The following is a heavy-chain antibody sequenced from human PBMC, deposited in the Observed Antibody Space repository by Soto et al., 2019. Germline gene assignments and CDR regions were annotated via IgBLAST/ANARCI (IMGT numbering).Heavy chain of an antibody. D-gene: IGHD6-19*01. CDR3: AKDRGVRYGSGSYYGMDV. CDR1: GFNFDDYA. CDR2: ISLNSGSI. V-gene: IGHV3-9*01. Sequence: ALRLSCAASGFNFDDYAIHWVRQAPGKGLEWVSGISLNSGSIGYADSVKGRFTISRDNAKNSLYLQMNSLRPEDTALYYCAKDRGVRYGSGSYYGMDVWGQGTTVTVSS. J-gene: IGHJ6*02.